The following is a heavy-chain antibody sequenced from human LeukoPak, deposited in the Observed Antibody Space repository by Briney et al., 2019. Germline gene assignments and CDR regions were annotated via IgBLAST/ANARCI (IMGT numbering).Heavy chain of an antibody. Sequence: GGSLRLSCAASGFTFSNYEMNWVRQAPGKGLEWVSYISSSGSTIYYADPVKGRFTISRDSAKDSLYLQMNSLRAEDTAVYYCARLTVVTATRYYYYGMDVWGQGTTVTVSS. CDR2: ISSSGSTI. D-gene: IGHD2-21*02. J-gene: IGHJ6*02. CDR1: GFTFSNYE. V-gene: IGHV3-48*03. CDR3: ARLTVVTATRYYYYGMDV.